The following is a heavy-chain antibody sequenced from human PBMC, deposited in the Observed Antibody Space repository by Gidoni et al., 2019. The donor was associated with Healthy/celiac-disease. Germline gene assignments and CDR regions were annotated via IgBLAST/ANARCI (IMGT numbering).Heavy chain of an antibody. Sequence: QVQLVQSGAEVKKPGSSVKVSCKASGGTFSSYTLSWVRQAPGQGLEWMGRIIPIRGIANYAQKFQGRVTITADKSTSTAYMELSSLRSEDTAVYYCARGVYGSGPWESYYYYGMDVWGQGTTVTVSS. CDR2: IIPIRGIA. CDR1: GGTFSSYT. J-gene: IGHJ6*02. V-gene: IGHV1-69*02. D-gene: IGHD3-10*01. CDR3: ARGVYGSGPWESYYYYGMDV.